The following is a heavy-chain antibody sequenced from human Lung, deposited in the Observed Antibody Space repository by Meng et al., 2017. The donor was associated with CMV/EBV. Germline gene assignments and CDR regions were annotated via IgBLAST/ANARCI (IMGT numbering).Heavy chain of an antibody. CDR1: GFTFDDYG. D-gene: IGHD1-26*01. V-gene: IGHV3-20*04. CDR2: IRWNGETT. Sequence: SCAASGFTFDDYGMNWVRQAPGKGLEWVSGIRWNGETTAYTDSVRGRFTISRDNAKKSLHLQMNSLRAEDTALYYCARAVGPTIVDALDIWVQGTXVT. CDR3: ARAVGPTIVDALDI. J-gene: IGHJ3*02.